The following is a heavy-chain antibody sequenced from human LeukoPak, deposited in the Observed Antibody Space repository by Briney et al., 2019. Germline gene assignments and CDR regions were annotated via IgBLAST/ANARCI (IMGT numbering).Heavy chain of an antibody. Sequence: PGGSLRLSCAVSGFTFSNAWMSWVRQAPGRGLEWVGRIKSKTDGGTTDYAAPVKGRFFISRDDSKDTVSLQMNSLKTEDTAVYYCTTHQYCSSTSCYFDWGQGTLVTVSS. CDR3: TTHQYCSSTSCYFD. CDR1: GFTFSNAW. J-gene: IGHJ4*02. CDR2: IKSKTDGGTT. V-gene: IGHV3-15*01. D-gene: IGHD2-2*01.